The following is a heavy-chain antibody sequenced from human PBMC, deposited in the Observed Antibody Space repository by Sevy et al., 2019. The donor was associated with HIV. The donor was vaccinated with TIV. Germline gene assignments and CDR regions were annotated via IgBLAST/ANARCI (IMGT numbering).Heavy chain of an antibody. CDR2: IWSDGAYQ. V-gene: IGHV3-33*01. J-gene: IGHJ4*02. CDR3: ARGGYYYDNAAYYALDS. CDR1: GFTFSNYA. D-gene: IGHD3-22*01. Sequence: GGSLRLSCAATGFTFSNYAMHWVRQAPGKGMEWVAIIWSDGAYQYHGDSVKGRFTISRDNSTNTLYLQMNNVRVEDTAVYYCARGGYYYDNAAYYALDSWGQRTLVTVSS.